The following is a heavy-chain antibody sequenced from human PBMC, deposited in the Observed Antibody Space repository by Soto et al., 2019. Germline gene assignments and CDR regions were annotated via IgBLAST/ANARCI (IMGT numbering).Heavy chain of an antibody. Sequence: PGGSLRLSCAASGFTFSSYGMHWVRQAPGKGLEWVAVIWYDGSNKYYADSVKGRFTISRDNSKNTLYLQMNSLRAEDTAVYYCARDPTTVVTPNAFDIWGQGTMVTVS. CDR1: GFTFSSYG. V-gene: IGHV3-33*01. J-gene: IGHJ3*02. CDR3: ARDPTTVVTPNAFDI. D-gene: IGHD4-17*01. CDR2: IWYDGSNK.